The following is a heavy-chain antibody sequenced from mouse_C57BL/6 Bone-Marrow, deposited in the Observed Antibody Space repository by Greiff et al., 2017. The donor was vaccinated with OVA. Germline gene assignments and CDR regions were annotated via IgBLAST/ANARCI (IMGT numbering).Heavy chain of an antibody. CDR1: GFTFKDDY. CDR2: IDPENGDT. V-gene: IGHV14-4*01. Sequence: VQLKESGAELVRPGASVKLSCTASGFTFKDDYMHWVKQRPEQGLEWIGWIDPENGDTEYASKFQGKATITADTSSNTAYLQLSSLTPEDTAVYYCTSYGNFDYWGQGTTLTVSS. D-gene: IGHD2-1*01. J-gene: IGHJ2*01. CDR3: TSYGNFDY.